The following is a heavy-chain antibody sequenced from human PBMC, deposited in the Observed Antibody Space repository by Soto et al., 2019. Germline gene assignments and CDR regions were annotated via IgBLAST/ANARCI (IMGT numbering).Heavy chain of an antibody. D-gene: IGHD4-17*01. CDR1: GFTFRNYG. Sequence: GGSLRLSCAASGFTFRNYGMNWVRQALGKGLEWVSSISSSSSYIYYADSVKGRFTISRDNAKNSLVLQMNSLRAEDTAVYYCARDKTTVTPPDAFDIWGQGTMVTVSS. V-gene: IGHV3-21*01. J-gene: IGHJ3*02. CDR2: ISSSSSYI. CDR3: ARDKTTVTPPDAFDI.